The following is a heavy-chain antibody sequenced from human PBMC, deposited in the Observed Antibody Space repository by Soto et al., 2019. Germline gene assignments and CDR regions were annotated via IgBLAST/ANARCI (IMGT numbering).Heavy chain of an antibody. CDR1: GASISSYY. J-gene: IGHJ3*01. V-gene: IGHV4-59*01. Sequence: QVHLQESGPGLVKPAETLSLTCTVSGASISSYYWSWIRQSPGGGLEWIGYIYQSGTTLYNPSLKSHFPTSGATSNNRFFLRFKSVTAADPAVYFCARADAFDVWGQVTVVPVSS. CDR2: IYQSGTT. CDR3: ARADAFDV.